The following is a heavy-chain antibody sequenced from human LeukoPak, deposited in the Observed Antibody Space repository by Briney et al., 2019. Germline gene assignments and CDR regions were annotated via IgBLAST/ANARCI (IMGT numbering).Heavy chain of an antibody. CDR2: IKQDGSEK. V-gene: IGHV3-7*01. CDR1: GGSIRSYY. D-gene: IGHD3-3*01. J-gene: IGHJ4*02. CDR3: ARDFGVVEDY. Sequence: PSETLSLTCTVSGGSIRSYYWSWIRQPPGKGLEWVANIKQDGSEKYYVDSVKGRFTISRDNAKNSLYLQMNSLRAEDTAVYYCARDFGVVEDYWGQGTLVTVSS.